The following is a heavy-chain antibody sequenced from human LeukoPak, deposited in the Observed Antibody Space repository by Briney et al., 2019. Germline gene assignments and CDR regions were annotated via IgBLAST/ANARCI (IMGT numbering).Heavy chain of an antibody. J-gene: IGHJ3*02. CDR1: GGSISSGSYY. V-gene: IGHV4-61*02. CDR2: IYTSGSS. Sequence: SETLSLTCTVSGGSISSGSYYWSWIRQPAGTGLEWIGRIYTSGSSNYNPSLKSRVTISVDTSKNQFSLKLSSVTAADTAVYYCARDLPDNYDFWSGYPRGAFDIWGQGTMVTVSS. D-gene: IGHD3-3*01. CDR3: ARDLPDNYDFWSGYPRGAFDI.